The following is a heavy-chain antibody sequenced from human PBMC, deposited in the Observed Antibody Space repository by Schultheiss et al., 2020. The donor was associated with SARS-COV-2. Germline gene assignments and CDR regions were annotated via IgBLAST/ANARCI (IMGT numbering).Heavy chain of an antibody. D-gene: IGHD5-18*01. CDR3: ARDGRGYSYG. Sequence: ASVKVSCKASGYAFTSYGVSWVRQAPGQGLEWMGWITPYNGNTNYAQKFEGRVTMTTDTSTSTAYMELSSLRSEDTAVYYCARDGRGYSYGWGQGTLVTVSS. CDR2: ITPYNGNT. CDR1: GYAFTSYG. J-gene: IGHJ4*02. V-gene: IGHV1-18*04.